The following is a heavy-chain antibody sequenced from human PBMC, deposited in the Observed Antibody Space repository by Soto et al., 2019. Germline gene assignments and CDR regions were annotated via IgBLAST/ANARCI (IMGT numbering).Heavy chain of an antibody. Sequence: VLLEQSGPEVKKPGASVNVSCTASGYSFNNYGLAWVRQAPGQGLEWLGWIGPYNLNANYTQKFQGRVTVTTDSSTRTAYMELRSLRCDATSVYYFARDIYARPEGAGIRHWFDPWGQGTLVTVSS. D-gene: IGHD6-13*01. CDR3: ARDIYARPEGAGIRHWFDP. J-gene: IGHJ5*02. V-gene: IGHV1-18*04. CDR2: IGPYNLNA. CDR1: GYSFNNYG.